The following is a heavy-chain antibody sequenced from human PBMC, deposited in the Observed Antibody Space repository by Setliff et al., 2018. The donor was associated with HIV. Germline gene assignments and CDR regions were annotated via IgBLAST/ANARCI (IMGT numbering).Heavy chain of an antibody. Sequence: KTSETLSLTCTVSGDSVSSRSYYWRWIRQPAGNGLDWIGNIYHTGSSYYNPSLNDRATISLDTSKNQFSLKVSSVTAADTAVYYCARLRWAATAGTWDYYYYGMDVWGQGTTVTVSS. J-gene: IGHJ6*02. CDR1: GDSVSSRSYY. D-gene: IGHD6-13*01. CDR2: IYHTGSS. CDR3: ARLRWAATAGTWDYYYYGMDV. V-gene: IGHV4-39*07.